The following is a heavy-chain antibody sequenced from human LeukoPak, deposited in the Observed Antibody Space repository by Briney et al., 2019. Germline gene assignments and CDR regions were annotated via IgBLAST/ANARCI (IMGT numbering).Heavy chain of an antibody. J-gene: IGHJ4*02. Sequence: GALRLFCAASGFTLNSFAMHWVRPAPGEGLEFVLAISSNGRSTNYANSVKGRFTVSRDISTNTVYLQMGNLRAEDMGVYYCARQVGSGSFSLDYWGQGTLVTVPS. CDR3: ARQVGSGSFSLDY. V-gene: IGHV3-64*01. CDR2: ISSNGRST. D-gene: IGHD3-10*01. CDR1: GFTLNSFA.